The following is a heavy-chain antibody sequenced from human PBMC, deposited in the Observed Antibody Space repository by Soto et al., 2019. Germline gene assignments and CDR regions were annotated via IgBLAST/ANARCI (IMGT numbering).Heavy chain of an antibody. D-gene: IGHD2-21*02. J-gene: IGHJ5*02. Sequence: GGSLRLSCAPSGFTFSSYAMHWVRQAPGTGLEWLAVVTFDGTSTYYADSVKGRFTISRDNPKNTLYLQMNSLIPEDTAVYYCARDNEPRWGVVTAPDPWGQGTLVTVSS. V-gene: IGHV3-30-3*01. CDR1: GFTFSSYA. CDR3: ARDNEPRWGVVTAPDP. CDR2: VTFDGTST.